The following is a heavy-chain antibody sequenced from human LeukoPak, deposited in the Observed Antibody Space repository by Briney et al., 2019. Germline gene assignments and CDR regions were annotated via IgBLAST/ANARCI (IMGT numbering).Heavy chain of an antibody. Sequence: PGRSLRLSCTASGFTFSSYGMHWVRQAPGKGLEWVAVIWYDGNNKYYADSVKGRFTISRDNSKNTLYLQMNSLRAEDTAVYYCASYDSSGYYHYFDYWGQGTLVTVSS. CDR2: IWYDGNNK. V-gene: IGHV3-33*01. CDR1: GFTFSSYG. CDR3: ASYDSSGYYHYFDY. J-gene: IGHJ4*02. D-gene: IGHD3-22*01.